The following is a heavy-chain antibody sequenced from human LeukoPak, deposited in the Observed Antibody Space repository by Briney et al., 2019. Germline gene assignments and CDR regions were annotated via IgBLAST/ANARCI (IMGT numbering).Heavy chain of an antibody. J-gene: IGHJ4*02. V-gene: IGHV1-2*02. Sequence: ASVKVSYKASGDTFTGYYMHWVRQAPGQGLEWMGWINPNSGGTNYAQTFQGRVTMTRDTSISKAYMELTRLRSDDTAVYYCARELTGTTFTFDYWGQGTLVTLSS. CDR3: ARELTGTTFTFDY. CDR2: INPNSGGT. CDR1: GDTFTGYY. D-gene: IGHD1-1*01.